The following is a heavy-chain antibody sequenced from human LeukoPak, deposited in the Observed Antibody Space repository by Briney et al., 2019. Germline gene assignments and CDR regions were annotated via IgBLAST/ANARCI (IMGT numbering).Heavy chain of an antibody. Sequence: GASVKVSCKATGYTFTSYDINWVRQAPGQGLEWMGWIIPNSGGTNYAQKFQGWVTMTRDTSISTAYMELSRLRSDDTAVYYCARELADYYGSGSVYYGMDVWGQGTTVTVSS. CDR3: ARELADYYGSGSVYYGMDV. CDR2: IIPNSGGT. V-gene: IGHV1-2*04. D-gene: IGHD3-10*01. CDR1: GYTFTSYD. J-gene: IGHJ6*02.